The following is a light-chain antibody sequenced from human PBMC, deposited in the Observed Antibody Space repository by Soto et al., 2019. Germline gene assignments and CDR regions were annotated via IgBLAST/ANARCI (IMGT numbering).Light chain of an antibody. CDR1: QGIRFD. V-gene: IGKV1-6*01. CDR2: AAS. J-gene: IGKJ2*01. CDR3: LQDYNYPPT. Sequence: AIQMTQSPSSLSASVGDRVTITCRASQGIRFDLAWYQQKPGRAPELLIHAASTLQSGVPSRFSGSESATDCTLPIRSLQPEDFATYICLQDYNYPPTFGQGTKLEIK.